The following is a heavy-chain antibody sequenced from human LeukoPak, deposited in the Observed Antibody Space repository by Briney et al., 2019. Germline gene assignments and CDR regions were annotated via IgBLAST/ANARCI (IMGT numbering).Heavy chain of an antibody. CDR1: GGSISSGAYY. CDR3: ARDDGYYYDSSDYRRAFDI. J-gene: IGHJ3*02. Sequence: SETLSLTRTVSGGSISSGAYYWSWIRQHPGKGLEWIGYIYYSGTTYYNPSLKSRVTISIDTSKNQFSLKLSSVTAADTAVYYCARDDGYYYDSSDYRRAFDIWGQGTMVTVSS. CDR2: IYYSGTT. D-gene: IGHD3-22*01. V-gene: IGHV4-31*03.